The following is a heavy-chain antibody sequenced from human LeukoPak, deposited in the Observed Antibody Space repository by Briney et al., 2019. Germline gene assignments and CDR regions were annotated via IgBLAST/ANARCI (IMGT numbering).Heavy chain of an antibody. CDR2: INHSGST. CDR1: GGSFSGYY. CDR3: ARGITYFDY. Sequence: SETLSFTCAVYGGSFSGYYWSWIRQPPRKGLEWIGEINHSGSTNYNPSLKSRVTISVDTSKNQFSLTLSSVTAADTAVYYCARGITYFDYWGQGTLVTVSS. J-gene: IGHJ4*02. V-gene: IGHV4-34*01.